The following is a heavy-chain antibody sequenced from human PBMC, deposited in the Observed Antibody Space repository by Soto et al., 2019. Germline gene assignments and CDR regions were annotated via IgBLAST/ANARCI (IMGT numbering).Heavy chain of an antibody. Sequence: ASVKVSCKASGYTFTSYGISWVRQAPGQGLEWMGWISAYNGNTNYAQKLQGRVTMTTDTSTSTAYMELRSMRSEDTAVYYCARESLVTNGGYYYYYGMDVWGQGTTVTVSS. V-gene: IGHV1-18*01. CDR1: GYTFTSYG. CDR3: ARESLVTNGGYYYYYGMDV. D-gene: IGHD4-4*01. J-gene: IGHJ6*02. CDR2: ISAYNGNT.